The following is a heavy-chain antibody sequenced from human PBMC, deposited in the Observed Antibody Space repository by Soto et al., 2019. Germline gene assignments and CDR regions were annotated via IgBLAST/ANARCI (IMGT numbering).Heavy chain of an antibody. CDR3: ARMGQEIGDIVVVPAYYYFDY. D-gene: IGHD2-2*01. CDR2: IYYSGST. CDR1: GGSISSGGYY. Sequence: SETLSLTCTVSGGSISSGGYYWSWIRQHPGKGLEWIGYIYYSGSTYYNPSLKSRVTISVDTSKNQFSLKLSSVTAADTAVYYCARMGQEIGDIVVVPAYYYFDYWGQGTLVTVSS. V-gene: IGHV4-31*03. J-gene: IGHJ4*02.